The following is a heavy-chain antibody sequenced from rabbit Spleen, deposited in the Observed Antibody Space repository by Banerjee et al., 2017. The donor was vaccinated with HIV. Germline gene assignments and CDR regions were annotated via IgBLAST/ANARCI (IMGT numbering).Heavy chain of an antibody. CDR3: ARDTTTNVFGYGYGFSL. D-gene: IGHD3-1*01. CDR1: GFSFSSSYY. CDR2: INMFTGKS. V-gene: IGHV1S40*01. J-gene: IGHJ4*01. Sequence: QSLEESGGDLVKPEGSLTLTCTASGFSFSSSYYMCWVRQAPGKGLEWVACINMFTGKSVYATWATGRFTISKTSSTTVALQMTSLTVADTATYFCARDTTTNVFGYGYGFSLWGPGTLVTVS.